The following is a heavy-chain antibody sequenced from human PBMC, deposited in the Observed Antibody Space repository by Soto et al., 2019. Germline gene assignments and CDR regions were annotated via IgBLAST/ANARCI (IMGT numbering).Heavy chain of an antibody. D-gene: IGHD6-19*01. CDR1: GYTLTELS. V-gene: IGHV1-24*01. J-gene: IGHJ4*02. CDR2: FDPEDGET. CDR3: ARDRGIAVAGTFDY. Sequence: ASVKVSCKVSGYTLTELSMHWVRQAPGKGLEWMGGFDPEDGETIYAQKFQGRVTMTRDTSTSTAYMELSSLRSEDTAVYYCARDRGIAVAGTFDYWGQGTLVTVSS.